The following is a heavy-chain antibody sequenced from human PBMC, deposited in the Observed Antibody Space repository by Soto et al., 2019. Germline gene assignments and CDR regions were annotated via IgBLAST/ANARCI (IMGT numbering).Heavy chain of an antibody. CDR2: IYPTGST. J-gene: IGHJ6*02. V-gene: IGHV4-30-2*06. CDR1: GGSISSGGYS. D-gene: IGHD3-10*01. Sequence: PXATLSLTCTVSGGSISSGGYSGSWIRQSPEKGLEWLGCIYPTGSTYYHPSLKSRVTISIDTSRNQFSLNLTSVTAADTAVYYCARAPPGPSPRWVLWGQGTTVTVSS. CDR3: ARAPPGPSPRWVL.